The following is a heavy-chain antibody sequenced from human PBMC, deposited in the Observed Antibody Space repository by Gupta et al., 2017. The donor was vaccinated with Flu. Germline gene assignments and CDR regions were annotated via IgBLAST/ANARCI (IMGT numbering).Heavy chain of an antibody. Sequence: VQLQQCGAGLLQPSETLSLPCAFYGVSFRAYYLSWIRQPRGKGLECIGEMNHSGGTNYDPTLKSRVTISVDTDKNQFSRKLSYVTAEDKAVYYCARGTEIIVVAGTSRQGVFDYWGQGTLVTVSS. V-gene: IGHV4-34*01. J-gene: IGHJ4*02. CDR2: MNHSGGT. CDR3: ARGTEIIVVAGTSRQGVFDY. D-gene: IGHD6-19*01. CDR1: GVSFRAYY.